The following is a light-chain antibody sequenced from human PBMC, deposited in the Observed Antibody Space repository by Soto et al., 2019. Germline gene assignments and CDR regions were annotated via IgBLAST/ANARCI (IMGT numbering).Light chain of an antibody. CDR3: QQSYSVPPFP. CDR1: QSISSW. V-gene: IGKV1-5*01. Sequence: DIRMTQSPSTLSASVGDRVTITCRASQSISSWLAWYQQKPGKAPKLLFYDAATLEGGVPSRFSGSGSGTDFTLTISSLQPEDFATYYCQQSYSVPPFPFGPLAKVAI. CDR2: DAA. J-gene: IGKJ3*01.